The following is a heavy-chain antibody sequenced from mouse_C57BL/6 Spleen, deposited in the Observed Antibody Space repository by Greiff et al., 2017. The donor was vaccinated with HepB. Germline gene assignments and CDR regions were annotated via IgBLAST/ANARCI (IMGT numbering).Heavy chain of an antibody. CDR1: GYSITSGYY. CDR2: ISYDGSN. D-gene: IGHD3-2*02. Sequence: EVQLKESGPGLVKPSQSLSLTCSVTGYSITSGYYWNWIRQFPGNKLEWMGYISYDGSNNYNPSLKNRISITRDTSKNQFFLKLNSVTTEDTATYYCARRLGAYWGQGTLVTVSA. V-gene: IGHV3-6*01. J-gene: IGHJ3*01. CDR3: ARRLGAY.